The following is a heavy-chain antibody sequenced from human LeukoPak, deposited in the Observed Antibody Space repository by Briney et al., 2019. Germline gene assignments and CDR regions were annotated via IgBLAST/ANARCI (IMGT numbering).Heavy chain of an antibody. D-gene: IGHD2-15*01. V-gene: IGHV3-21*01. J-gene: IGHJ4*02. CDR1: GFTFSSYN. CDR3: ARGLGYCSGGTCHLYFDY. CDR2: ISRSRSHI. Sequence: GGSLRLSCAASGFTFSSYNMNWVRQAPGKGLEWVSSISRSRSHISYADSLKGRFTMSSDNARNSLYLQMISLRADDTAVYYCARGLGYCSGGTCHLYFDYWGQGTLVTVSS.